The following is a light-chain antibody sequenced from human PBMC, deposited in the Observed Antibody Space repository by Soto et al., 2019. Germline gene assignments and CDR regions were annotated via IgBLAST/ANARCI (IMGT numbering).Light chain of an antibody. CDR3: QEYGSSVST. CDR2: AAS. CDR1: QSVTNKY. J-gene: IGKJ1*01. Sequence: EIVWTQSPGTLSSSPGEIATLSCRASQSVTNKYVAWYQQKPGRTPRLLIYAASSRATGIPDRFSGSGSGTDLNITISGLEAEDFAAYYCQEYGSSVSTFGQGLKVDI. V-gene: IGKV3-20*01.